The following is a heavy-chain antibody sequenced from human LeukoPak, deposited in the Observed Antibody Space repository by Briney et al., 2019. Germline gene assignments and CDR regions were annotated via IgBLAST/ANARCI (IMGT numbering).Heavy chain of an antibody. CDR1: GFTFSSYW. J-gene: IGHJ4*02. V-gene: IGHV3-7*03. CDR3: AKEVSSGWYRAFDY. Sequence: TGGSLRLSCAASGFTFSSYWMSWVRQAPGKGLEWVANIKQDGSEKYYVDSVKGRFTISRDNSKNTLYLQMNSLRAEDTAVYYCAKEVSSGWYRAFDYWGQGTLVTVSS. D-gene: IGHD6-19*01. CDR2: IKQDGSEK.